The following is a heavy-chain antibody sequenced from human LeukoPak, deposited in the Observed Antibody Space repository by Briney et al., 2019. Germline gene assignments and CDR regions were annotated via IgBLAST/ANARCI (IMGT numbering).Heavy chain of an antibody. CDR1: GGSISSYY. Sequence: SETLSLTCTVSGGSISSYYWSWIRQPPGKGLEWIGYIYYSGSTNYNPSLKSRVTISVDTSKNQFSLRLSSVTAADTAIYYCARLRSYGGNRGIDYWGQGTLVAVSS. CDR2: IYYSGST. CDR3: ARLRSYGGNRGIDY. V-gene: IGHV4-59*08. D-gene: IGHD4-23*01. J-gene: IGHJ4*02.